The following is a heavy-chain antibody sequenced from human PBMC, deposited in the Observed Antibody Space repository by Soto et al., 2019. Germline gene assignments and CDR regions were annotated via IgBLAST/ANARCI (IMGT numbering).Heavy chain of an antibody. CDR3: ARGIQLWSDYYYYYMDV. D-gene: IGHD5-18*01. V-gene: IGHV6-1*01. J-gene: IGHJ6*03. Sequence: SQTLSLTCAISGDSVSSNSAAWNWIRQSPSRGLEWLGRTYYRSKWYNDYAVSVKSRITINPDTSKNQFSLQLNSLTPEDTAVYYCARGIQLWSDYYYYYMDVWGKGTTVTVSS. CDR1: GDSVSSNSAA. CDR2: TYYRSKWYN.